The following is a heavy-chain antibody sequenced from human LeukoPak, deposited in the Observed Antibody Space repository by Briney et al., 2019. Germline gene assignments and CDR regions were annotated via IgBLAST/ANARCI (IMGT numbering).Heavy chain of an antibody. CDR2: ISSSSSTI. J-gene: IGHJ4*02. V-gene: IGHV3-11*04. Sequence: PGGSLRLSCVASGFTFSDYYMSWIRQAPGKGLEWVSYISSSSSTIYYADSVKGRFTISRDNAKNSLYLQMNSLRDEDTAVYYCARDSRPEWLGNFDYWGQGTLVTVSS. CDR3: ARDSRPEWLGNFDY. CDR1: GFTFSDYY. D-gene: IGHD5-12*01.